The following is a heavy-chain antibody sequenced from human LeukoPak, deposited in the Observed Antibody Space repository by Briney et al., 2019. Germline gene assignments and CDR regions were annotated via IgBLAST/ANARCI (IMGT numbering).Heavy chain of an antibody. Sequence: GGSLRLSCAASGFTFSSYVMSWVRQAPGKGLEWVSAISGSGGSTYFPDSVKGRFTISRDNSKNTLYLQMNSLRAEDTAVYYCARVVEQRGFDSWGQGTLVTVSS. D-gene: IGHD1/OR15-1a*01. J-gene: IGHJ4*02. V-gene: IGHV3-23*01. CDR3: ARVVEQRGFDS. CDR2: ISGSGGST. CDR1: GFTFSSYV.